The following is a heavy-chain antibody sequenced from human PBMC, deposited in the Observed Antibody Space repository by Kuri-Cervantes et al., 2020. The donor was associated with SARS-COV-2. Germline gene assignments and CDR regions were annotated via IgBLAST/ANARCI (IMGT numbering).Heavy chain of an antibody. D-gene: IGHD6-6*01. J-gene: IGHJ3*02. Sequence: GESLKISCAASGFTFSSYEMNWVRQAPGKGLEWVSYISSSGSTIYYADSVKGRFTISRDNSKNTLFLQMNSLTTEDTAVYFCANSKLTYSSSWGYDAFENWGQGTMVTVSS. V-gene: IGHV3-48*03. CDR1: GFTFSSYE. CDR3: ANSKLTYSSSWGYDAFEN. CDR2: ISSSGSTI.